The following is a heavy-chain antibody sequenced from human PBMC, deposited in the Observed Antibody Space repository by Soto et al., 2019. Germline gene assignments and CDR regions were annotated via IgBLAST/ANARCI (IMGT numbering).Heavy chain of an antibody. CDR1: GFTFSSYG. CDR2: ISYDGSNK. V-gene: IGHV3-30*18. J-gene: IGHJ6*02. CDR3: AKDRYSGYDPYYYYYGMDV. D-gene: IGHD5-12*01. Sequence: GGSLRLSCAASGFTFSSYGMHWVRQAPGKGLEWVAVISYDGSNKYYADSVKGRFTISRDNSKNTLYLQMDSLRAEDTAVYYCAKDRYSGYDPYYYYYGMDVWGQGTTVTVSS.